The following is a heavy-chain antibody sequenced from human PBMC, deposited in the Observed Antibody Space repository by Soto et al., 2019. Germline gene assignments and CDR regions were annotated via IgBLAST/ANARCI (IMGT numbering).Heavy chain of an antibody. CDR3: ATGNSSGWLDY. V-gene: IGHV4-34*01. J-gene: IGHJ4*02. CDR2: INHSGST. CDR1: GGSFSGDY. Sequence: SETLSLTCAVYGGSFSGDYWSWIRQPPGKGLEWIGEINHSGSTNYNPSLKSRVTISVDTSKNQFSLKLSSVTAADTAVYYCATGNSSGWLDYWGQGTLVTVSS. D-gene: IGHD6-19*01.